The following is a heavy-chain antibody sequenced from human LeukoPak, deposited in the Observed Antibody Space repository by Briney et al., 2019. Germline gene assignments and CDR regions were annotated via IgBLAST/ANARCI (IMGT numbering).Heavy chain of an antibody. D-gene: IGHD1-1*01. V-gene: IGHV1-3*01. J-gene: IGHJ6*02. CDR2: INAGNGNT. CDR1: GYTFTSYA. Sequence: GASVKVSCKASGYTFTSYAMHWVRQTPGQRLEWMGWINAGNGNTKYSQKFQGRVTITRDTSASTAYMELSSLRSEDTAVYYCARGGWNDAPPHLYYYYYGMDVWGQGTTVTVSS. CDR3: ARGGWNDAPPHLYYYYYGMDV.